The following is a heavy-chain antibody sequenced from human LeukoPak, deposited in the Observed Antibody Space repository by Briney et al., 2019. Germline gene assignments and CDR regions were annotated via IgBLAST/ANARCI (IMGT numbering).Heavy chain of an antibody. CDR1: GFSFSTIY. CDR2: IYSGGST. D-gene: IGHD3-10*01. V-gene: IGHV3-53*01. Sequence: GGSLRLSCAASGFSFSTIYMSWVRQTPGQGLEWVSVIYSGGSTYYADSVKGRFIISRDNSKNTLYLQMNSLRAEDTAVYYCVPRSRGMDVWGQGTTVIVSS. J-gene: IGHJ6*02. CDR3: VPRSRGMDV.